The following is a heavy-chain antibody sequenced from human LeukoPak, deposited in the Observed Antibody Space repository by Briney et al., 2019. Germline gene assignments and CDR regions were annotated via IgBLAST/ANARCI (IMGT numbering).Heavy chain of an antibody. CDR2: INHGRT. J-gene: IGHJ5*02. CDR3: ARGLELGYCSGASCYIWFDP. D-gene: IGHD2-2*02. CDR1: GGSFSGYY. V-gene: IGHV4-34*01. Sequence: SETLSLTCVVSGGSFSGYYWSWIRQPPGKGLEWIGEINHGRTNYSPSLKSRVTISVDTSKNQFSLNLSSVTAADTAVYYCARGLELGYCSGASCYIWFDPWGQGTLVTVSS.